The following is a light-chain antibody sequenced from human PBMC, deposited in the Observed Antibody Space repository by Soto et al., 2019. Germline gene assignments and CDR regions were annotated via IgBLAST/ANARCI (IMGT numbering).Light chain of an antibody. Sequence: DIQTTQSPSTLSASVSARLTITCPASQSISSWLAWYQQKPGKPPKLLIYEESTLHSGVPSRFSGRKSGTQFTLTIDSLQPEDFATYYCQQLNFFPITFGQGTRLEIK. CDR2: EES. CDR1: QSISSW. V-gene: IGKV1-5*01. CDR3: QQLNFFPIT. J-gene: IGKJ5*01.